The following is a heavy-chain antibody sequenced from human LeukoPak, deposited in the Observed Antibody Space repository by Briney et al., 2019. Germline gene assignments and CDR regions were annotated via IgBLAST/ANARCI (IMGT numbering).Heavy chain of an antibody. V-gene: IGHV1-24*01. J-gene: IGHJ5*02. CDR1: GYTLTELS. CDR2: FDPEDGET. CDR3: AGSYDSSGWFDP. D-gene: IGHD3-22*01. Sequence: ASVKVSCKVSGYTLTELSMHWVRQAPGKGLEWMGGFDPEDGETIYAQKLQGRVTMTEDTSTDTAYMELSSLRSEDTAVYYCAGSYDSSGWFDPWGQGTLVTVSS.